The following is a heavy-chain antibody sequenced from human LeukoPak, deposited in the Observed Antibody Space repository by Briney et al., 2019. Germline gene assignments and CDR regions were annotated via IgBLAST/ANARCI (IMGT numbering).Heavy chain of an antibody. Sequence: GGSLRLSCAASGFTFSSYSMNWVRQAPGKGLEWVSSISSSSSYIYYADSVKGRFTISRDNAKNSLYLQMNSLRAEDTAVYYCARVVRGVITGHFDNWGQGTLVTVSS. V-gene: IGHV3-21*01. CDR1: GFTFSSYS. CDR3: ARVVRGVITGHFDN. D-gene: IGHD3-10*01. CDR2: ISSSSSYI. J-gene: IGHJ4*02.